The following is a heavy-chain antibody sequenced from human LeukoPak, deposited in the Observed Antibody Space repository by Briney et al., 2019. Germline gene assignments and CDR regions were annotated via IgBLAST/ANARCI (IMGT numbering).Heavy chain of an antibody. CDR3: ARGLRFLEWLSGN. Sequence: ASVKVSCKASGGTLINYAISWVRQAPGQGLEGGGGIIPILATANYAQKFQGRVTITTDESTSTAYMELTNLRSEDTAVYYCARGLRFLEWLSGNWGQGTLVTVSS. CDR2: IIPILATA. J-gene: IGHJ1*01. D-gene: IGHD3-3*01. V-gene: IGHV1-69*05. CDR1: GGTLINYA.